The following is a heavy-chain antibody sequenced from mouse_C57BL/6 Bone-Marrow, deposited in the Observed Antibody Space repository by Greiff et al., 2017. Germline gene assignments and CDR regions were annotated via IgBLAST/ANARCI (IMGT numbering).Heavy chain of an antibody. Sequence: VHLVESGAELARPGASVKLSCKASGYTFTSYGISWVKQRTGQGLEWIGEIYPRSGNTYYNEKFKGKATLTADKSSSTAYMELRSLTSEDSAVYFCARVGGLLSTVVDYFDYWGQGTTLTVSS. CDR1: GYTFTSYG. CDR3: ARVGGLLSTVVDYFDY. D-gene: IGHD1-1*01. CDR2: IYPRSGNT. J-gene: IGHJ2*01. V-gene: IGHV1-81*01.